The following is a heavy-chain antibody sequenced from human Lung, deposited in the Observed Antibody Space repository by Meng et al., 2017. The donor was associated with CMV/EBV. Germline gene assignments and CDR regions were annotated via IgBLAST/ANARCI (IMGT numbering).Heavy chain of an antibody. D-gene: IGHD3-10*01. J-gene: IGHJ1*01. CDR2: IPHRGSS. V-gene: IGHV4-4*02. Sequence: QGQLRESGPALVKASVPLSPTCAVSGDSITNHNWWAWVRQPPGKGLEWIGEIPHRGSSAYNPSLKSRVSMSIDKSKNQFSLKLTSVTAADTAVYHCLRRSGGSVWGQGTLVTVSS. CDR3: LRRSGGSV. CDR1: GDSITNHNW.